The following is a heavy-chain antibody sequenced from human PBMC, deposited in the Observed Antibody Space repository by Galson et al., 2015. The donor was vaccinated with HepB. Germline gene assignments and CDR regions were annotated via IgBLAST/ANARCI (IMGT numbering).Heavy chain of an antibody. J-gene: IGHJ4*02. D-gene: IGHD1-14*01. V-gene: IGHV3-49*04. CDR3: TRDTGKSSRTIASFDY. Sequence: SLRLSCAASGFTFGDYAMSWVRQAPGKGLEWVGFIRSKAYGETTEYAASVKGRFTISRDDSKSIAYLQMNSLKTEDTAVYYCTRDTGKSSRTIASFDYWGQGTLVTVSS. CDR1: GFTFGDYA. CDR2: IRSKAYGETT.